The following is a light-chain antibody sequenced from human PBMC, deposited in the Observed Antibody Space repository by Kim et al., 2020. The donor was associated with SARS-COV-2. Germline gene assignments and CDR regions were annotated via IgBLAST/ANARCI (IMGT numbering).Light chain of an antibody. J-gene: IGLJ2*01. CDR1: SLRSYY. CDR3: NSRDSSGNHP. CDR2: GKN. Sequence: SSELTQDPAVSVALGQTVRITCQGDSLRSYYASWYQKKPGQAPVLVIYGKNNRPSGIPDRFSGSSSGNTASLTITGAPAEDEADYYCNSRDSSGNHPIGG. V-gene: IGLV3-19*01.